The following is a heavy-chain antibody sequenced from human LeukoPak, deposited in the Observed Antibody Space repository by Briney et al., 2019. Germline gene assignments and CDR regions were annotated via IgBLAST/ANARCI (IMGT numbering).Heavy chain of an antibody. CDR1: GLTFGNYW. CDR3: ARADWLLPDY. D-gene: IGHD3-9*01. CDR2: IRPDGGAS. V-gene: IGHV3-7*03. J-gene: IGHJ4*02. Sequence: GGSLRLSCAASGLTFGNYWMTWVRQSPGKGLQWVATIRPDGGASTYLDSVEGRFTISRDNAKNSLYLQMNSLRAEDTAVYYCARADWLLPDYWGQGTLVTVSS.